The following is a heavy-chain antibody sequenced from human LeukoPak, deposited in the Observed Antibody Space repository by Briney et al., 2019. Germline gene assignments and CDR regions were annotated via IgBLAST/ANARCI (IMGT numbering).Heavy chain of an antibody. V-gene: IGHV4-34*01. J-gene: IGHJ6*03. CDR2: INHSGST. Sequence: SETLSLTCAVYGGSFSGYYWSWIRQPPGKGLEWIGEINHSGSTNYNPSLKSRVTISVDTSKNQFSLKLSSVTAADTAVYYCARRGPYYYYYMDVWGQGTTVTVSS. CDR3: ARRGPYYYYYMDV. CDR1: GGSFSGYY. D-gene: IGHD3-10*01.